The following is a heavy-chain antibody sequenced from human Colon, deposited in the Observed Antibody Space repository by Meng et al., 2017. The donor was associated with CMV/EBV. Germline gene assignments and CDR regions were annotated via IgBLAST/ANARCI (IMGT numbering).Heavy chain of an antibody. D-gene: IGHD2-2*01. J-gene: IGHJ3*02. CDR2: ISVYHGDT. Sequence: ASVKVSCKASGYIFSSYGISWVRQAPGQGLEWMGWISVYHGDTAYAHKFQDRVTMTTDTSTGTAYMELRRLTSDDTADYYCARNYCSSVNCNLGDGLNMWGQGTRVTVSS. CDR1: GYIFSSYG. V-gene: IGHV1-18*01. CDR3: ARNYCSSVNCNLGDGLNM.